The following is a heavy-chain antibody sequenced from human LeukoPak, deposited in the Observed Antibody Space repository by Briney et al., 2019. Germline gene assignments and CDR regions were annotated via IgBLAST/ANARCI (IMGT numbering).Heavy chain of an antibody. CDR3: ASTERCSTTCPLDY. V-gene: IGHV4-34*01. J-gene: IGHJ4*02. CDR2: INHSGST. CDR1: GGSFRGYY. D-gene: IGHD2-2*01. Sequence: SETLSLACAVYGGSFRGYYWSWIRQPPGKGLEWIGEINHSGSTNYNPSLKSRVTISLDTSMKKFSLKLNSVTAADTAVYYCASTERCSTTCPLDYWGQGTLVTVSS.